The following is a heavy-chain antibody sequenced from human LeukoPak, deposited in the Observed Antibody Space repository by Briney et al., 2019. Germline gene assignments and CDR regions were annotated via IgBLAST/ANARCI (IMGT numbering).Heavy chain of an antibody. V-gene: IGHV4-34*01. Sequence: RTSETLSLTCAVYGGSFSGYNWNWIRQPPGKGLEWIGEINHSGSTNYNPSLKSRVTISVDTSKNQFSLRLSSVTAADTAVYYCAREWGHGDFDYSGQGTLVTVSS. CDR1: GGSFSGYN. J-gene: IGHJ4*02. D-gene: IGHD1-26*01. CDR3: AREWGHGDFDY. CDR2: INHSGST.